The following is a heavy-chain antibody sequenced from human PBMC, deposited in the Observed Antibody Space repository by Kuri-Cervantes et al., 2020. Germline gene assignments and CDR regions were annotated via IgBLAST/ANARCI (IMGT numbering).Heavy chain of an antibody. J-gene: IGHJ4*02. CDR2: IYYSGST. D-gene: IGHD3-9*01. CDR1: GGSISSSSYY. V-gene: IGHV4-30-4*08. CDR3: ATILTGYVDY. Sequence: SETLSLTCTVSGGSISSSSYYWGWIRQPPGKGLEWIGYIYYSGSTYYNPSLKSRVTISVDTSKNQFSLKLSSVTAADTAVYYCATILTGYVDYWGQGTLVTVSS.